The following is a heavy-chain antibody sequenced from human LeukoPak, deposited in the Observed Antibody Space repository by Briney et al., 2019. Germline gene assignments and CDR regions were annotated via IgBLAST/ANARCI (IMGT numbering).Heavy chain of an antibody. V-gene: IGHV3-21*06. CDR3: ARGGYSHGRYYYYMDV. CDR1: GFAFSTYS. J-gene: IGHJ6*03. CDR2: ISSTSAYI. D-gene: IGHD5-18*01. Sequence: AGGSLRLSCAASGFAFSTYSMIWVRQARGKGLEWVSSISSTSAYIYYADSLKGRFTISRDNAKNSLYLQTNSLRAEDTAVYYCARGGYSHGRYYYYMDVWGIGTAVTVSS.